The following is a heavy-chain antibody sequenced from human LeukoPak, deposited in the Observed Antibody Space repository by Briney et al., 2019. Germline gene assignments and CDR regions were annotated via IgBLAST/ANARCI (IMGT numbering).Heavy chain of an antibody. Sequence: GGSLRLSCAASGFTSSSYAMNWVRQAPGKGLEWVSAISGNSASTYYADSVKGRFTISRDNSKNTLYLQMNSLRAEDTAVYYCAIPSYGRDYWGQGTLVTVSS. CDR1: GFTSSSYA. CDR2: ISGNSAST. CDR3: AIPSYGRDY. J-gene: IGHJ4*02. D-gene: IGHD4-17*01. V-gene: IGHV3-23*01.